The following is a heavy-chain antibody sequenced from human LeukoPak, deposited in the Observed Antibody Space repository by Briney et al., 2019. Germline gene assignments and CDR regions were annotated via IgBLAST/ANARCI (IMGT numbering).Heavy chain of an antibody. CDR1: GYTFTSYY. D-gene: IGHD3-22*01. J-gene: IGHJ4*02. V-gene: IGHV1-46*01. Sequence: ASVKVSCKASGYTFTSYYMHWVRQAPGQGLEWMGVINPSGGTTSYARKFQGRVTMTRDTSTSTVYMELSSLGSEDTAVYYCARDNLGSYDSSGYYAGLYWGQGTLVTVSS. CDR3: ARDNLGSYDSSGYYAGLY. CDR2: INPSGGTT.